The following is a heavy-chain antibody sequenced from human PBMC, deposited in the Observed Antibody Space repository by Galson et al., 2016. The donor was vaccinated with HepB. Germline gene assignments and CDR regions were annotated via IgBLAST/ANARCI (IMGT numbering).Heavy chain of an antibody. CDR2: IDAGGDT. J-gene: IGHJ2*01. CDR1: GFTFNTYD. Sequence: SLRLSCAASGFTFNTYDMHWVRQAAGESPEWVSGIDAGGDTYYADSVRGRFSISRENARNSFSLQMNSLEAGDTAVYYCARTRLTTTAGTTWYFDLWGRGTHVIVSS. CDR3: ARTRLTTTAGTTWYFDL. V-gene: IGHV3-13*01. D-gene: IGHD1/OR15-1a*01.